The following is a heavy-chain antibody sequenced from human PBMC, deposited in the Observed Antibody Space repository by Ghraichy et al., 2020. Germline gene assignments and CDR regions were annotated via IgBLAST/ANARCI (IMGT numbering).Heavy chain of an antibody. CDR3: ARVDDESTYGGNPQGEFDY. CDR1: GSPVSSGRYY. J-gene: IGHJ4*02. V-gene: IGHV4-61*01. Sequence: SQTLSLTCTVSGSPVSSGRYYWSWIRQPPGKGLEWIGYIYYSGSTNYNPSLKSRVTISVDTSKNQFSLKLSSVTAADTAVYYCARVDDESTYGGNPQGEFDYWGQGTLVTVSS. D-gene: IGHD4-23*01. CDR2: IYYSGST.